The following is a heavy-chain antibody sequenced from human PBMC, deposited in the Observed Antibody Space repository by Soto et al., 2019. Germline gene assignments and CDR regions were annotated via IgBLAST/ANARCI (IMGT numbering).Heavy chain of an antibody. CDR2: TYYRSRWHY. Sequence: PLPTLSLTCAISGDSXSSYSFVSYCIRQSPSRGLEWLGRTYYRSRWHYEYAESVKSRIIINPDTSKNQLSLQLNSVTPEDTGVYYCARLVGNSWIDYWGQGTLVTVSS. V-gene: IGHV6-1*01. J-gene: IGHJ4*02. CDR1: GDSXSSYSFV. D-gene: IGHD6-13*01. CDR3: ARLVGNSWIDY.